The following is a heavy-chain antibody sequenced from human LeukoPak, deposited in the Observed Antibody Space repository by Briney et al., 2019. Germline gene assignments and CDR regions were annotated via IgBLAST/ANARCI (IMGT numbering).Heavy chain of an antibody. CDR3: ARFRDGYNDAYDI. Sequence: ASVKHSCKTSGYSFTSYNLHWVRQAPGQRLECMGIINPSGGNTNYAQKFQGRVTMTRDTSTSTVYMELSSVKSEDSAVYYCARFRDGYNDAYDIWGQGTMVTVSS. V-gene: IGHV1-46*01. CDR2: INPSGGNT. CDR1: GYSFTSYN. D-gene: IGHD5-24*01. J-gene: IGHJ3*02.